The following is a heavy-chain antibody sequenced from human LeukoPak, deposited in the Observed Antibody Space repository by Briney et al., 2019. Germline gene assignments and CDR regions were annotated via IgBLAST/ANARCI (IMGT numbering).Heavy chain of an antibody. CDR2: VSSSSSTI. J-gene: IGHJ4*02. CDR1: GFTFSSYS. CDR3: ARSGFVGDGYNLGDY. V-gene: IGHV3-48*02. Sequence: GGSLRLSCAASGFTFSSYSMNWVRQAPGKGLGWVSYVSSSSSTIYYADSVKGRFTISRDNAKNSLYLQMNSLRDEDTAVYYCARSGFVGDGYNLGDYWGQGTLVTVSS. D-gene: IGHD5-24*01.